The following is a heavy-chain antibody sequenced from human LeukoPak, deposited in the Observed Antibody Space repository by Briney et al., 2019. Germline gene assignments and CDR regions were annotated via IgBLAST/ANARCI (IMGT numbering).Heavy chain of an antibody. CDR1: GGSISSGDYY. CDR2: IYYSGST. Sequence: PSETLSLTCTVSGGSISSGDYYWSWIRQPPGKGLEWIGYIYYSGSTYYNPSLKSRVTISVDTSKNQFSLKLSSVTAADTAVYYCAREVSYYYDSSGHFDYWGQGTLVTVSS. CDR3: AREVSYYYDSSGHFDY. D-gene: IGHD3-22*01. J-gene: IGHJ4*02. V-gene: IGHV4-30-4*01.